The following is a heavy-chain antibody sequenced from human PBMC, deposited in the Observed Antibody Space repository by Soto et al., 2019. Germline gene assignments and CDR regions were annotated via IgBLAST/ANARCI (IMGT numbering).Heavy chain of an antibody. Sequence: GGSXRLSCEASVFIFSNFCVHWVRQVQGKGLVWVSRIDTSWSSTSYADSVKGRFTISRYNAKNTVSLQMNSLRAEDTGVYYCEKDSWYFDFWRQGSLVTVYS. CDR3: EKDSWYFDF. D-gene: IGHD6-13*01. V-gene: IGHV3-74*01. CDR2: IDTSWSST. J-gene: IGHJ4*02. CDR1: VFIFSNFC.